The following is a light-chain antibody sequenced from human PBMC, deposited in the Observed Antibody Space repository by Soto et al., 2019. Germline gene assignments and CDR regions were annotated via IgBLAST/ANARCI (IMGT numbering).Light chain of an antibody. CDR3: QSYDSSLSAYVV. CDR2: GNS. CDR1: SSNIGAGYD. Sequence: QSVLTQPPSVSGAPGQRVTISCTGSSSNIGAGYDVHWYQQLPGTAPKLLIYGNSNRPSGVPARFSCSKSVTPASLAITGLQAEDEADYSCQSYDSSLSAYVVFGGGTKLTGL. J-gene: IGLJ2*01. V-gene: IGLV1-40*01.